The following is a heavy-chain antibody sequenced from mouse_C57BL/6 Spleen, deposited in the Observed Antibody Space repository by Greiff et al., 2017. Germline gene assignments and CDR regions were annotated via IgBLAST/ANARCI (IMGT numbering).Heavy chain of an antibody. D-gene: IGHD1-1*01. CDR2: IDPNSGGT. J-gene: IGHJ4*01. CDR3: ASWADGSSDVDD. Sequence: VQLQQPGAELVKPGDSVKLSCKASGYTFTSYWMHWVKQRPGRGLEWIGRIDPNSGGTKYNDKFKSKATLTVDKPSSTAYMQLSSLTADDSAVYYFASWADGSSDVDDWGQGTTVTVSS. V-gene: IGHV1-72*01. CDR1: GYTFTSYW.